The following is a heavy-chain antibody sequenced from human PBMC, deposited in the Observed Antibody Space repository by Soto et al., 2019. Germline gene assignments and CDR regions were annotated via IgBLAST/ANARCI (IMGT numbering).Heavy chain of an antibody. Sequence: GESLKISCKGSGYSFTSYWISWVRQMPGKGLEWMGRIDPSDSYTNYSPSFQGHVTISADKSISTAYLQWSSLKASDTAMYYCARHSASLTYYYGMDVWGQGTTVTVS. CDR1: GYSFTSYW. D-gene: IGHD6-13*01. CDR2: IDPSDSYT. CDR3: ARHSASLTYYYGMDV. J-gene: IGHJ6*02. V-gene: IGHV5-10-1*01.